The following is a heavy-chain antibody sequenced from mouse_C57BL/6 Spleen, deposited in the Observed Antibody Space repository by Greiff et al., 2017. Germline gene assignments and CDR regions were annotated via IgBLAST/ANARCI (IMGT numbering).Heavy chain of an antibody. CDR3: ARRTTVVAPYWYFDV. V-gene: IGHV1-69*01. D-gene: IGHD1-1*01. J-gene: IGHJ1*03. CDR1: GYTFTSYW. CDR2: IDPSDSYT. Sequence: QVQLQQPGAELVMPGASVKLSCKASGYTFTSYWMHWVKQRPGQGLEWIGEIDPSDSYTNYNQKFKGKSTLTVDKSSSTAYMQLSSLTSEDSAVYYCARRTTVVAPYWYFDVWGTGTTVTVSS.